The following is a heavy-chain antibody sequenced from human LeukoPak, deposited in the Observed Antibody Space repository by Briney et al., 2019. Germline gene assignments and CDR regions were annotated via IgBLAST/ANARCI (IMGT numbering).Heavy chain of an antibody. D-gene: IGHD6-13*01. V-gene: IGHV1-69*05. J-gene: IGHJ4*02. CDR2: IIPIFGTA. CDR3: ARERPPGDSSNWFLEGYFDI. Sequence: SVKVSCKASGGTFSSYAITWVRQAPGQGLEWMGRIIPIFGTANYAQKFQGRVTITTDESTSTAYVELSSLRSDDTAVYYCARERPPGDSSNWFLEGYFDIWGQGTLVTVSS. CDR1: GGTFSSYA.